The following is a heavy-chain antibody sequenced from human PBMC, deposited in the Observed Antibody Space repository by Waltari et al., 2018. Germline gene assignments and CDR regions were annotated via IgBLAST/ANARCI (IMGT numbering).Heavy chain of an antibody. D-gene: IGHD6-19*01. CDR3: ARVEWLDPNGPIAEYFQH. J-gene: IGHJ1*01. Sequence: QVQLVPSGAEVKNPGAPAKVSCKASGSSFTVYASSWVQQAPGQGLEWMGWISAYNGNTNYAQKLQGKVTMTTDTSTSTAYMELGSLRSDDAAVYYWARVEWLDPNGPIAEYFQHWGQGTLVTVSS. CDR1: GSSFTVYA. CDR2: ISAYNGNT. V-gene: IGHV1-18*01.